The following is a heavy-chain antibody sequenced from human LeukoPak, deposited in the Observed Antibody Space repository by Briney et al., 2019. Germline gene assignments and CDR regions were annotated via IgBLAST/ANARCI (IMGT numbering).Heavy chain of an antibody. J-gene: IGHJ4*02. CDR2: INPNHGGT. D-gene: IGHD3-22*01. V-gene: IGHV1-2*02. CDR1: GYSFTDYY. Sequence: ASVKVSCKASGYSFTDYYINWVRQAPGQGLEWMGWINPNHGGTHYAQKFQGRVTMTRDTSITTAYMELSSLRSDDTAVYYCARNNGHYYDSSGYYTLDYWGQGTLVTVSS. CDR3: ARNNGHYYDSSGYYTLDY.